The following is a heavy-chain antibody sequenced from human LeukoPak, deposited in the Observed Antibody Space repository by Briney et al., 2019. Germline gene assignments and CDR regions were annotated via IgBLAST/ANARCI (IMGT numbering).Heavy chain of an antibody. CDR1: GFTVSSNY. D-gene: IGHD5-12*01. V-gene: IGHV3-53*05. J-gene: IGHJ4*02. CDR2: IYSGGST. Sequence: GGSLRLSCAASGFTVSSNYMSWVRQAPGKGLEWVSVIYSGGSTYYADSVKGRFTISRDNSKNTLHLQMGSLRAEDMAVYYCARSRGYSGYDQYYFDYWGQGTLVTVSS. CDR3: ARSRGYSGYDQYYFDY.